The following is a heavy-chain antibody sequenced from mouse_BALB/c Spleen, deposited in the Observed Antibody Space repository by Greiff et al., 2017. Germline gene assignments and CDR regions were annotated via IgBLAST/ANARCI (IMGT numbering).Heavy chain of an antibody. CDR2: IDPSDSET. CDR3: ARVGDGYPYYYDMDD. D-gene: IGHD2-3*01. CDR1: GYSFTSYW. Sequence: QVQLQQSGPQLVRPGASVKISCKASGYSFTSYWMHWVKQRPGQGLEWIGMIDPSDSETRLNQKIKDKATLTVDKSSSTAYMQLSSPTSEDSAVYYCARVGDGYPYYYDMDDWGEGTSVTVSS. V-gene: IGHV1S126*01. J-gene: IGHJ4*01.